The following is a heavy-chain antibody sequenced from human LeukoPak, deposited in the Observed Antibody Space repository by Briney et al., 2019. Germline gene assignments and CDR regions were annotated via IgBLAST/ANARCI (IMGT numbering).Heavy chain of an antibody. CDR3: ARDWLAGWFDP. J-gene: IGHJ5*02. D-gene: IGHD6-19*01. V-gene: IGHV4-39*07. CDR1: GGSISSSYY. Sequence: PSETLSLTCTVSGGSISSSYYWGWIRQPPGKGLEWIGSIYYSGSTYYNSSLKSRVTISIDTSKNQFSLKLSSVTAADTAVYYCARDWLAGWFDPWGQGTLVTVSS. CDR2: IYYSGST.